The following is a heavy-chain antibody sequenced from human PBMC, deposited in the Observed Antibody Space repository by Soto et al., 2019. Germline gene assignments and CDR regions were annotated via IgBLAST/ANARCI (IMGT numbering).Heavy chain of an antibody. J-gene: IGHJ4*02. Sequence: GGSLRLSCAASGFTFSSYAMSWVRQAPGKGLEWVSAISGSGGSTYYADSVKGRFTISRDNSKNTLYLQMNRLRAEDTAVYYCVSVVLQADSPSYCHYDSSVYGYWARGTLVTVSS. CDR2: ISGSGGST. CDR3: VSVVLQADSPSYCHYDSSVYGY. V-gene: IGHV3-23*01. CDR1: GFTFSSYA. D-gene: IGHD3-22*01.